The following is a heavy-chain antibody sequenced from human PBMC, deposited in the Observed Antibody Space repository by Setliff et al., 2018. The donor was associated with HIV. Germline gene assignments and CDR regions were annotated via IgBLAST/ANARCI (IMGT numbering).Heavy chain of an antibody. CDR3: ARLRGLNLEPFDY. Sequence: NPSETLSLTCTVSGGSISTYFWTWIRQPPGKGLEWIGSVYYSGSTYYNPSLKSRLTISVDTSTNKFSLKLSSVTAADTAVYYCARLRGLNLEPFDYWGQGTLVTVSS. J-gene: IGHJ4*02. V-gene: IGHV4-59*05. D-gene: IGHD1-1*01. CDR2: VYYSGST. CDR1: GGSISTYF.